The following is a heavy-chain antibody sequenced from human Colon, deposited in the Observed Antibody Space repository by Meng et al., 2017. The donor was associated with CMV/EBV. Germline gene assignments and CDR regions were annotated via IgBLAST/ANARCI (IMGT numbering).Heavy chain of an antibody. V-gene: IGHV1-2*02. J-gene: IGHJ4*02. CDR3: ATFGGDFDY. Sequence: QGQLVPSGAGVKEPGASVQVSCKPSGYPFNRYFMHWVRQAPRQGLEWMGWINPVTGDTSYAQKFQVRVTMTRDTSISTAYMELSSLRSDDTAVYYCATFGGDFDYWGQGTLVTVSS. D-gene: IGHD3-3*01. CDR1: GYPFNRYF. CDR2: INPVTGDT.